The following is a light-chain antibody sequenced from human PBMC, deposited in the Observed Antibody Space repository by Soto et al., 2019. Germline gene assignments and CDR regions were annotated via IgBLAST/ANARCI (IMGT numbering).Light chain of an antibody. V-gene: IGKV3-20*01. CDR2: GAS. CDR3: HQYGSPPLT. Sequence: EIVLTQSPGTLSLSPGERATLSCRASQRVSSNYLAWYQQKPGQAPRLLIYGASSRATGIPDRFSGSGSGTDFTLTISRLEPEDFAVYYCHQYGSPPLTFGPGTKVDVK. J-gene: IGKJ3*01. CDR1: QRVSSNY.